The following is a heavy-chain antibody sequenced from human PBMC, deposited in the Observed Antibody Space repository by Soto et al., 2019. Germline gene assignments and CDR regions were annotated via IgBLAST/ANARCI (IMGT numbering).Heavy chain of an antibody. CDR1: GGSISSYY. CDR2: IYYSGST. CDR3: ARHRGIAARLKYYYYMDV. Sequence: SETLSLTCTVSGGSISSYYWSWIRQPPGKGLEWIGYIYYSGSTNYNPSLKSRVTISVDTSKNQFSLKLSSVTAADTAVYYCARHRGIAARLKYYYYMDVWGKGTTVTVSS. J-gene: IGHJ6*03. D-gene: IGHD6-6*01. V-gene: IGHV4-59*08.